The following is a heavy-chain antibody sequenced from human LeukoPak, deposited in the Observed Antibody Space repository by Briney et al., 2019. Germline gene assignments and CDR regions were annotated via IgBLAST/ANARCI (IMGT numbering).Heavy chain of an antibody. CDR2: INHSGST. CDR3: ARGGPGYCSSTSCYRYYYYMDV. Sequence: SETLSLTCAVYGGSFSGYYWSWIRQPPGKGLEWIGEINHSGSTNYNPSLKSRVTISVDTSKNQFSLKLSSVTAADTAVYYCARGGPGYCSSTSCYRYYYYMDVWGKGTTVTVSS. D-gene: IGHD2-2*01. V-gene: IGHV4-34*01. J-gene: IGHJ6*03. CDR1: GGSFSGYY.